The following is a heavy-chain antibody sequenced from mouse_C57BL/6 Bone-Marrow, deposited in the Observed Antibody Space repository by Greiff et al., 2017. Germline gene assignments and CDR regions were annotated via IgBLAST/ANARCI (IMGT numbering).Heavy chain of an antibody. Sequence: QVQLKESGAELARPGASVKLSCKASGYTFTSFGISWVKQRTGQGLEWIGEIYPRSGNTYYNEKFKGKATLTADKSSSTAYMELRSLTSEDAAVYFCARTAVVAEDYWGQGTTLTVSS. D-gene: IGHD1-1*01. CDR2: IYPRSGNT. CDR1: GYTFTSFG. J-gene: IGHJ2*01. V-gene: IGHV1-81*01. CDR3: ARTAVVAEDY.